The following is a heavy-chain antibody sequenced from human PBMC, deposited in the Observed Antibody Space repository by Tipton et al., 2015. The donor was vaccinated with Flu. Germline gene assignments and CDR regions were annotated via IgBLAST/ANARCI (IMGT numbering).Heavy chain of an antibody. CDR2: INHSGST. J-gene: IGHJ4*02. D-gene: IGHD3-10*01. CDR1: GGSFSGYY. V-gene: IGHV4-34*01. Sequence: GLVKPSETLSLTCAVYGGSFSGYYWSWIRQPPGKGLEWIGEINHSGSTNYNPSLKSRVTISVDTSKNQFSLKLSSVTAADTAVYYCARLKVRTMVRGVIKGFDYWGQGTLVTVSS. CDR3: ARLKVRTMVRGVIKGFDY.